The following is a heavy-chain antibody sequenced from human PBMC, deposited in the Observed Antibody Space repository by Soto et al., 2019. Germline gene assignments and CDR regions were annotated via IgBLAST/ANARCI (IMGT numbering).Heavy chain of an antibody. J-gene: IGHJ4*02. CDR2: ISGSGGST. V-gene: IGHV3-23*01. Sequence: PGGSLRLSCAASGFTFSSYAMSWVRQAPGKGLEWVSAISGSGGSTYYADSVKGRFTISRDNSKNTLYLQMNSLRAEDTAVYYCAKVRPKYCSGGSCYEFDYWGQGTLVTVSS. CDR1: GFTFSSYA. CDR3: AKVRPKYCSGGSCYEFDY. D-gene: IGHD2-15*01.